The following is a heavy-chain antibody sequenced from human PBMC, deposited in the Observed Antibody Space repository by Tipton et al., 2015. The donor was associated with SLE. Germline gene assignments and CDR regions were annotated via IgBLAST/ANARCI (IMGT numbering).Heavy chain of an antibody. CDR1: GGSIGSSSYY. CDR3: ASGYLYYFDY. D-gene: IGHD6-13*01. J-gene: IGHJ4*02. CDR2: IYYSGST. Sequence: TLSLTCTVSGGSIGSSSYYWGWIRQPPGKGLEWIGSIYYSGSTYYNPSLKSRVTISVDTSKNQFSLKLSSVTAADTAVYYCASGYLYYFDYWGQGTLVTVSS. V-gene: IGHV4-39*07.